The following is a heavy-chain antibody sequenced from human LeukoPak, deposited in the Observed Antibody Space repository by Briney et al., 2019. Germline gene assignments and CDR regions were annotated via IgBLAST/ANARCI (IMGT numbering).Heavy chain of an antibody. D-gene: IGHD3-10*01. Sequence: GGSLRLSCAASGFTFTSYWMHWVRQVPGKGLVWVSRINVDGDSTNYADSVKGRFTISRDNAKNSLYLQMNSLRAEDTAVYYCARDPEGSGSYYNRWFDPWGQGTLVTVSS. J-gene: IGHJ5*02. CDR2: INVDGDST. CDR3: ARDPEGSGSYYNRWFDP. V-gene: IGHV3-74*01. CDR1: GFTFTSYW.